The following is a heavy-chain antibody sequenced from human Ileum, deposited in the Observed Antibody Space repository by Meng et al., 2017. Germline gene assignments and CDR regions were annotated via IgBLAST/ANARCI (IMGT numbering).Heavy chain of an antibody. CDR1: DGPTMTSDW. V-gene: IGHV4-4*02. D-gene: IGHD1-26*01. J-gene: IGHJ4*02. CDR2: IHHSGST. CDR3: AREWSGSYRHFDY. Sequence: SPGLLKPSGSLSPTCAVSDGPTMTSDWWSWVRQPPGKWLEWIGEIHHSGSTNYNPSLKSRVTISVDKSKNQFSLKLNSVTAADTAVYYCAREWSGSYRHFDYWGQGTLVTVSS.